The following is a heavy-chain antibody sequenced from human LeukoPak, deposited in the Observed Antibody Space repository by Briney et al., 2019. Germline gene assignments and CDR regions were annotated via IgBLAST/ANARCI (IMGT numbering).Heavy chain of an antibody. CDR2: ISAYNGNT. CDR3: ARDGYSSSWYVSPDY. D-gene: IGHD6-13*01. J-gene: IGHJ4*02. Sequence: GASVKVSCKASGYTFTSYGISWVRQASGQGLEWMGWISAYNGNTNYAQKLQGRVTMTTDTSTSTAYMELRSLRSDDTAVYYCARDGYSSSWYVSPDYWGQGTLVTVSS. V-gene: IGHV1-18*01. CDR1: GYTFTSYG.